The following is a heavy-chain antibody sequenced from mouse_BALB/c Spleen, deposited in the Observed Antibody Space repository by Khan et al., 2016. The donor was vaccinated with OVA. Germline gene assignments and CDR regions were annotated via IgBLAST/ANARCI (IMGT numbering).Heavy chain of an antibody. CDR3: ARGAGTTCGMDY. D-gene: IGHD4-1*01. V-gene: IGHV1-9*01. CDR1: GYTFSSYW. CDR2: ILPGSDTT. J-gene: IGHJ4*01. Sequence: VQLQESGAELMKPGASVKISCKATGYTFSSYWIEWVKQRPGHGLEWIGEILPGSDTTNYNEKFKGKATFTADTSSNTAYMQLSSLTSEDSAVYYCARGAGTTCGMDYWGQGSSGTVSS.